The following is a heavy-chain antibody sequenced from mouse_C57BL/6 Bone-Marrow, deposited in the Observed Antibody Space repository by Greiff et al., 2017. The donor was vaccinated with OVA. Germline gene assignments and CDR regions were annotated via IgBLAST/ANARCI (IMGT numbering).Heavy chain of an antibody. J-gene: IGHJ1*03. Sequence: QVQLKESGPGLVKPSQSLFLTCSITGFPITSGYYWIWIRQSPGKPLEWMGYITHSGETFYNPSLQSPISITRETSKNQFFLQLNSVTTEDTAMYYCAGDRSALITTPRYWYCDVWGTGTTVTVSS. CDR1: GFPITSGYY. D-gene: IGHD1-1*01. CDR3: AGDRSALITTPRYWYCDV. CDR2: ITHSGET. V-gene: IGHV12-3*01.